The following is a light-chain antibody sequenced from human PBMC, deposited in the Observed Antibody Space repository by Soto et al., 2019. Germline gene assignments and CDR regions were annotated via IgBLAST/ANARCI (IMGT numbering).Light chain of an antibody. Sequence: DIQMTQSPSSLSASVGDRVTITCRASQSISTWLAWYQQEPGKAPKLLIHKASSLESGVPSRFSGSGSGTEFTLTISSLQPDDFATYYCQQYNSYPLTFGGGTKVDIK. CDR2: KAS. V-gene: IGKV1-5*03. CDR1: QSISTW. CDR3: QQYNSYPLT. J-gene: IGKJ4*01.